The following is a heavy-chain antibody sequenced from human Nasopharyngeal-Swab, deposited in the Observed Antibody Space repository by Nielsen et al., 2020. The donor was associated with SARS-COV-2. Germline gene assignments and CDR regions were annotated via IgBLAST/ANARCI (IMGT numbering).Heavy chain of an antibody. D-gene: IGHD6-13*01. J-gene: IGHJ4*02. CDR3: ARGGWEGIAAADTRVY. Sequence: GESLKISCAASGFTFSSYSMNWVRQAPGKGLEWVSSISSSSYIYYADSVKGRFTISRDNAKNSLYLQMNSLRAEDTAVYYCARGGWEGIAAADTRVYWGQGTLVTVSS. CDR2: ISSSSYI. CDR1: GFTFSSYS. V-gene: IGHV3-21*01.